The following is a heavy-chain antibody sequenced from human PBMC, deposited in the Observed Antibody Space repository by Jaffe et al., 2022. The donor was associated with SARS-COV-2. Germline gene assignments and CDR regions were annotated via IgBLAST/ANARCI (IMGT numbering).Heavy chain of an antibody. CDR3: ARDGGLKDILTDYYYFYYAMDV. CDR2: TYYKSTWYS. D-gene: IGHD3-9*01. J-gene: IGHJ6*02. V-gene: IGHV6-1*01. CDR1: GDSVSSKSAA. Sequence: QVQLQQSGPRLLKPSQTLSVTCVISGDSVSSKSAAWNWIRQSPSRGLEWLGRTYYKSTWYSDYAASVKSRIIINSDTSKNQFSLQLASVTPEDTAVYYCARDGGLKDILTDYYYFYYAMDVWGQGTTVTVSS.